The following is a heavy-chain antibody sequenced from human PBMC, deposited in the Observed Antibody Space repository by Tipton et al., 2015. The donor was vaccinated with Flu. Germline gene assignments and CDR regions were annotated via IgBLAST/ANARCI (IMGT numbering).Heavy chain of an antibody. CDR2: ISGSGGST. V-gene: IGHV3-23*01. Sequence: SLRLSCAASGFTFSSYAMSWVRQAPGKGLEWVSAISGSGGSTYYADSVKGRFTISRDNSKNTLYLQMTSLRAEDTAVYDCAKAKLLGATESGYFDYWGQGTLVTVSS. CDR1: GFTFSSYA. CDR3: AKAKLLGATESGYFDY. D-gene: IGHD1-26*01. J-gene: IGHJ4*02.